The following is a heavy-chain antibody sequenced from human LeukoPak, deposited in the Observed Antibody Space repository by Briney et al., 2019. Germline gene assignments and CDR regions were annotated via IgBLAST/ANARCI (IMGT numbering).Heavy chain of an antibody. CDR2: ISSNSSYI. V-gene: IGHV3-21*01. J-gene: IGHJ4*02. D-gene: IGHD3-22*01. CDR3: ARDRYYYDSSGYFY. Sequence: GGSLRLSCAASGFTFSSFSMKWVRQAPGKGLEWVSSISSNSSYIYYADSVKGRFTISRDNAKNSLYLQMNSLRAEDTAVYYCARDRYYYDSSGYFYWGQGTLVTVSS. CDR1: GFTFSSFS.